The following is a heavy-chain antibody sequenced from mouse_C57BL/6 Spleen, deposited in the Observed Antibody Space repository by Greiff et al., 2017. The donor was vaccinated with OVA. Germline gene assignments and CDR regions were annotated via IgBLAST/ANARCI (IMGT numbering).Heavy chain of an antibody. Sequence: EVQLQQSGPELVKPGASVKISCKASGYTFTDYYMNWVKQSHGKSLEWIGDINPNNGGTSYNQKFKGKATLTVDKSSSTAYMELRSLTSEDSAVYYCARGGTTVVAHFDVWGTGTTGTVSS. D-gene: IGHD1-1*01. V-gene: IGHV1-26*01. CDR2: INPNNGGT. J-gene: IGHJ1*03. CDR3: ARGGTTVVAHFDV. CDR1: GYTFTDYY.